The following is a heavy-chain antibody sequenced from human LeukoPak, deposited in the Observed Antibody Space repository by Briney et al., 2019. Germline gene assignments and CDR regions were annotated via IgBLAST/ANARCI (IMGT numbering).Heavy chain of an antibody. CDR2: IYTSGST. V-gene: IGHV4-4*07. CDR1: GGSISSHY. J-gene: IGHJ4*02. CDR3: ARVRRQTYYFDY. Sequence: LETLSLTCTVSGGSISSHYWSWIRQPAGKGLEWIGRIYTSGSTNYNPSLKSRVTMSVDTSKNQFSLKLSSVTAADTAVYYCARVRRQTYYFDYWGQGTLVTVSS.